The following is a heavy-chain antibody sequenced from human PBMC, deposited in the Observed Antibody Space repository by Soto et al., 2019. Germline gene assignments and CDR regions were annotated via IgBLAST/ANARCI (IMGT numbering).Heavy chain of an antibody. D-gene: IGHD6-13*01. V-gene: IGHV5-10-1*01. CDR1: GYSFTSYW. CDR3: ARQGSSWLWFDP. CDR2: IDPSDSYT. J-gene: IGHJ5*02. Sequence: PGESLKVSCKGSGYSFTSYWISWGRQMPGKGLEWMGRIDPSDSYTNYSPSFQGHVTISADKSISTAYLQWSSLKASDTAMYYCARQGSSWLWFDPWGQGTLVTVSS.